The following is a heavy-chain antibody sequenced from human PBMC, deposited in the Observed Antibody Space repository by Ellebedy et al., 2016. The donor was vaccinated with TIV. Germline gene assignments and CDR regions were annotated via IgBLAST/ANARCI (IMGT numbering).Heavy chain of an antibody. CDR1: GFTFSNSA. J-gene: IGHJ4*02. D-gene: IGHD1-7*01. CDR3: AKDLAAGTTLRLDY. CDR2: MSVTFNKN. Sequence: PGGSLRLSCAASGFTFSNSAMSWVRQAPGKGLEWVSAMSVTFNKNYYIDSVKGRFTISRDNSKSTLYLQMNSLRAEDTAVYYCAKDLAAGTTLRLDYWGQGTLVTVSS. V-gene: IGHV3-23*01.